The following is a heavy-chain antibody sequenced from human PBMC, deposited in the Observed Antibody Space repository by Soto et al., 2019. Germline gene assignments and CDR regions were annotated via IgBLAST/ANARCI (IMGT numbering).Heavy chain of an antibody. D-gene: IGHD6-13*01. Sequence: PGGSLRLSCAASGFTFSSYAMSWVRQAPGKGLEWVSAISGSGGSTYYADSVKGRFTISRDNSKNTLYLQMNSLRAEDTAVYYCAKWVIAAALLRYGAYFDYWGQGTLVTVS. J-gene: IGHJ4*02. CDR3: AKWVIAAALLRYGAYFDY. CDR2: ISGSGGST. V-gene: IGHV3-23*01. CDR1: GFTFSSYA.